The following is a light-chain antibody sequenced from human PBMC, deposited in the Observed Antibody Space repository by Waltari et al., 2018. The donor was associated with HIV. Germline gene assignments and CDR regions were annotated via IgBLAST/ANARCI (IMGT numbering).Light chain of an antibody. V-gene: IGKV3-11*01. CDR1: QSVSSY. CDR2: WAS. Sequence: EIVLTQSPVTLSLSPGERATLSCRASQSVSSYLAWYQQKPGQSPKLLLYWASTRESGVPDRFRGSGSGTDFTLTITSLQPEDVAVYYCQQYYTTPYTFGQGTKLEI. J-gene: IGKJ2*01. CDR3: QQYYTTPYT.